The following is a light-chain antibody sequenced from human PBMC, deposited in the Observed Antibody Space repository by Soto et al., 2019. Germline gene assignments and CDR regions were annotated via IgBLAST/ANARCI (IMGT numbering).Light chain of an antibody. CDR2: KAS. J-gene: IGKJ1*01. V-gene: IGKV1-5*03. Sequence: DIQMTQSPSTLSASVGDRVTITCRASQSISSWLAWYQQKPGKAPKLLIYKASSLESGVLSRFSGSGSGTEFTLTISSLQPDDFATYYCQQYNSYSTFGQGTKVDIK. CDR3: QQYNSYST. CDR1: QSISSW.